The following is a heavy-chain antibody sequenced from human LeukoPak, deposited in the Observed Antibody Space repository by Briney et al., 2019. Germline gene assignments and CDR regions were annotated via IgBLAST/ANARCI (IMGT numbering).Heavy chain of an antibody. D-gene: IGHD3-22*01. Sequence: GGSLRLSCAASGFTFSSYAMSWVRQAPGKGLEWVSAISGSGGSTYYADSVKGRFTISRDNSKNTLYLQMNSLRAEDTAVYYCVKARTYYDSSGYYLRWGQGTLVTVSS. V-gene: IGHV3-23*01. J-gene: IGHJ4*02. CDR3: VKARTYYDSSGYYLR. CDR1: GFTFSSYA. CDR2: ISGSGGST.